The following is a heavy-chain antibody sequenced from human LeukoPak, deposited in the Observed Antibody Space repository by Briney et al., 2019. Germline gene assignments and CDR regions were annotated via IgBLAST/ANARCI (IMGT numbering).Heavy chain of an antibody. CDR2: ISSSSTYT. CDR3: AKVGTGNQYGSGDFDL. D-gene: IGHD3-10*01. V-gene: IGHV3-21*01. CDR1: GFTFSSHS. J-gene: IGHJ4*02. Sequence: PGGSLRPSCAASGFTFSSHSMSWVRQAPGKGLEWVSAISSSSTYTKYADSVKGRFTISRDNAKTSVYLQMDSLRAEDTAVYYCAKVGTGNQYGSGDFDLWGQGILVTVSS.